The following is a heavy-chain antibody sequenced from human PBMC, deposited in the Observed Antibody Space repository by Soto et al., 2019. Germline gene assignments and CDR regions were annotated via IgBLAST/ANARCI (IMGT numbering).Heavy chain of an antibody. Sequence: GGSLRLSCAASGFTFSSYAMHWVRQAPGKGLEWVAVISYDGSNKYYADSVKGRFTISRDNSKNTLYLQMNSLRAEDTAVYVCARDRREGYGDFDYWGQGTLVTVSS. J-gene: IGHJ4*02. CDR3: ARDRREGYGDFDY. D-gene: IGHD4-17*01. CDR1: GFTFSSYA. CDR2: ISYDGSNK. V-gene: IGHV3-30*04.